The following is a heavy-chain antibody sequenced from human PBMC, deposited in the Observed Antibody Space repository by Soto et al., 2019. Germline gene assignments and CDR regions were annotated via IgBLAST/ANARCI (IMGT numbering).Heavy chain of an antibody. V-gene: IGHV4-59*01. D-gene: IGHD3-10*01. CDR1: GGSISSYY. Sequence: SETLSLTCTVSGGSISSYYWSWIRQPPGKGLEWIGYIHYNGGTNYTPSLRSRVTISVDTSKNQLSLNLTSLTAADTAVYYCARGGTSGSAVFNWFDPWGQGTLVTVSS. J-gene: IGHJ5*02. CDR2: IHYNGGT. CDR3: ARGGTSGSAVFNWFDP.